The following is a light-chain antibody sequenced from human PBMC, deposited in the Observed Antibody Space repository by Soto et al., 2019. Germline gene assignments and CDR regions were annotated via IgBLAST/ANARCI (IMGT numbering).Light chain of an antibody. CDR3: QQYNSYYT. J-gene: IGKJ4*01. CDR2: KAS. CDR1: QSISSW. V-gene: IGKV1-5*03. Sequence: DIQMTQSPSTLSASVGDRVTITCRASQSISSWLAWYQQKPGKAPKLLIYKASSLESGVPSRFSGSGSGTEFPLTISSLQPDDFATYYGQQYNSYYTFGGGTKVEIK.